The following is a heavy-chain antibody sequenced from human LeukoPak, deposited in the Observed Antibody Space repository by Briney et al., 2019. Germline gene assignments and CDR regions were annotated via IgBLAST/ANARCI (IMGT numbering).Heavy chain of an antibody. V-gene: IGHV3-30*18. J-gene: IGHJ4*02. CDR1: GFTFSSYG. D-gene: IGHD2-21*01. CDR2: ISHDGSNK. CDR3: AKDRLRWAQLQYYFDY. Sequence: GGSLRLSCAASGFTFSSYGMHWVRQAPGKGLEWVAVISHDGSNKYYADSAKGRFTISRDNSKNTLYLQMNSLRAEDTAVYYCAKDRLRWAQLQYYFDYWGQGTLVTVSS.